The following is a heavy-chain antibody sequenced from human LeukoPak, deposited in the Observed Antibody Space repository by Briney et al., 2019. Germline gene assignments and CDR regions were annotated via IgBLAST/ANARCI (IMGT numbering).Heavy chain of an antibody. J-gene: IGHJ4*02. CDR1: GFTFSNYG. V-gene: IGHV3-30*02. Sequence: GGSLRLSCAASGFTFSNYGMHWVRQAPGKGLEWVAFIRYDGSNKYYADSVEGRFTISRDSSKNTLYLQMNGLRAEDTAVYYCAKVLVGSKGNYFDYWGQGTLVTVSS. CDR2: IRYDGSNK. CDR3: AKVLVGSKGNYFDY. D-gene: IGHD3-9*01.